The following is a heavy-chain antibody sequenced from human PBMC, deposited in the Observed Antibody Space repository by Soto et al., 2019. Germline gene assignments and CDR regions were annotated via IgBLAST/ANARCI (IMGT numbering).Heavy chain of an antibody. J-gene: IGHJ4*02. CDR3: ARDSPFDASSGYLEY. V-gene: IGHV3-7*01. CDR2: IKHDGSEK. CDR1: GFMFRDSG. Sequence: GGFLRLSFGASGFMFRDSGMGWVRQAPGKGLEWVANIKHDGSEKYYVDSVKGRFTISRDNAKNSLYLQMTSLRADDTAVYYCARDSPFDASSGYLEYWGQGT. D-gene: IGHD3-22*01.